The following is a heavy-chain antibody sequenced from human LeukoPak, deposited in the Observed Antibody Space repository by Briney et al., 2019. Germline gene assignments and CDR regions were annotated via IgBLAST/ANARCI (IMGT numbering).Heavy chain of an antibody. Sequence: SVKVSCKASGGTFSSYAISWVRQAPGQGLEWMGGIIPIFGTANYAQKFQGRVTITADESTSTAYMELSSLRSEDTAVYYCARPYCSGSSCYPRGYYYYGMDVWGQGTTVTVSS. CDR3: ARPYCSGSSCYPRGYYYYGMDV. V-gene: IGHV1-69*13. D-gene: IGHD2-15*01. CDR1: GGTFSSYA. J-gene: IGHJ6*02. CDR2: IIPIFGTA.